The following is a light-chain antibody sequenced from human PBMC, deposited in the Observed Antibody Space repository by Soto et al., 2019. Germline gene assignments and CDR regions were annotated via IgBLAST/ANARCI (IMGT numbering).Light chain of an antibody. V-gene: IGKV3-20*01. J-gene: IGKJ1*01. Sequence: IVLTQSPATLSLSPGERATLSCRASQSVSSYLAWYQQKPGQAPRLLIYDASNRATGIPARCSGSGSGTDFTLTISRLEPEDFAVYYCQQYGSSPLWTFGQGTKVDIK. CDR1: QSVSSY. CDR2: DAS. CDR3: QQYGSSPLWT.